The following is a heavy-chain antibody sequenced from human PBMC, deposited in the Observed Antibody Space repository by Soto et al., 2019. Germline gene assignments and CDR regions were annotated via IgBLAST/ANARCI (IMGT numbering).Heavy chain of an antibody. CDR1: GCSISSYY. V-gene: IGHV4-59*01. J-gene: IGHJ4*02. D-gene: IGHD6-13*01. Sequence: TSETLSLTCPVSGCSISSYYWSWIRQPPGKGLEWIGYIYYSGSTNYNPSLKSRVTISVDTSKNQFSLKLSSVTAADTAVYYCARGIAAADYYFDYWGQGTLVTVSS. CDR3: ARGIAAADYYFDY. CDR2: IYYSGST.